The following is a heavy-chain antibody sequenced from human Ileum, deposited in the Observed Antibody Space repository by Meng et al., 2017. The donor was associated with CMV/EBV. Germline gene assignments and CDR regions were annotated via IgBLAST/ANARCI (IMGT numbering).Heavy chain of an antibody. V-gene: IGHV4-4*07. CDR1: GGSLTSYY. CDR3: ARAAARGVPVDL. D-gene: IGHD3-10*01. Sequence: PLQVPGPRLLPPPEPLSLTCTVTGGSLTSYYWTWTRQPAGKGLEWIGRIHPTGTTDDNPSLRSRVSMSLDKSKNQFSLKLTSVTAADTAVYYCARAAARGVPVDLWGQGTLVTVSS. J-gene: IGHJ5*02. CDR2: IHPTGTT.